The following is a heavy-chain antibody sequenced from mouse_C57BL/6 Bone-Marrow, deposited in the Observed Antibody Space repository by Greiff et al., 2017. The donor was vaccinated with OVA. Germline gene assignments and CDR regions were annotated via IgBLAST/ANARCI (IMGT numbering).Heavy chain of an antibody. Sequence: QVQLKESGPGLVQPSQSLSITCTVSGFSLTSYGVHWVRQSPGKGLEWLGVIWSGGSTDYNAAFISRLSISKDNSKSQVCFKMNSLQADDTAIYYCARHYFDYWGQGTTLTVSS. CDR1: GFSLTSYG. V-gene: IGHV2-2*01. CDR2: IWSGGST. CDR3: ARHYFDY. J-gene: IGHJ2*01.